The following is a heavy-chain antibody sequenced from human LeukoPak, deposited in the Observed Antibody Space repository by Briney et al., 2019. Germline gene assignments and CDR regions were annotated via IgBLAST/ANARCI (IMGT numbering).Heavy chain of an antibody. CDR2: INYSGST. CDR3: VRHRWTGTFNFDY. J-gene: IGHJ4*02. D-gene: IGHD1-1*01. Sequence: PSETLSLTCTVSGGSISSYYWSWIRQPPGKGLEWIGSINYSGSTFYSPSLQSRVTLSVDTSKNQFSLKQTSVTAADTAVYYCVRHRWTGTFNFDYWGQGTLVTVSS. V-gene: IGHV4-59*05. CDR1: GGSISSYY.